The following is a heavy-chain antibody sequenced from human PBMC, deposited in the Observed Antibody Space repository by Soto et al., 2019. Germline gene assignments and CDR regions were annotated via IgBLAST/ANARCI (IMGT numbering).Heavy chain of an antibody. CDR3: ARASDTAMVMRYYYYYGMDV. Sequence: GASVKVSCKASGGTFSIYAISCVLQSPLQWLDWMGGIIPIFGTANYAQKFQGRVTITADESTSTAYMELSSLRSEDTAVYYCARASDTAMVMRYYYYYGMDVWGQGTTVTAP. D-gene: IGHD5-18*01. J-gene: IGHJ6*02. CDR2: IIPIFGTA. V-gene: IGHV1-69*13. CDR1: GGTFSIYA.